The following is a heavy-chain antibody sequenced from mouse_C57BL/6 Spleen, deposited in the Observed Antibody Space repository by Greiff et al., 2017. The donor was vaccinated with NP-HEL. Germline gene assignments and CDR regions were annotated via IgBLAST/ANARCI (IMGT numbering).Heavy chain of an antibody. CDR1: GYSFTSYY. D-gene: IGHD1-1*01. Sequence: VKLQESGPELVKPGASVKISCKASGYSFTSYYIHWVKQRPGQGLEWIGWIYPGSGNTKYNEKFKGKATLTADTSSSTAYMQLSSLTSEDSAVYYCARDYGRAMDYWGQGTSVTVSS. CDR2: IYPGSGNT. J-gene: IGHJ4*01. V-gene: IGHV1-66*01. CDR3: ARDYGRAMDY.